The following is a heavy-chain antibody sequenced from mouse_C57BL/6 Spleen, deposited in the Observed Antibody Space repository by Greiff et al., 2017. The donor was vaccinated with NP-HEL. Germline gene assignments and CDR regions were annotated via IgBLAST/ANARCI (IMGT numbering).Heavy chain of an antibody. V-gene: IGHV1-39*01. J-gene: IGHJ1*03. CDR3: ARGGYYGSRGAYFDV. D-gene: IGHD1-1*01. CDR1: GYSFTDYN. Sequence: LVESGASVKISCKASGYSFTDYNMNWVKQSNGKSLEWIGVINPNYGTTSYNQKFKGKATLTVDQSSSTAYMQLNSLTSEDSAVYYCARGGYYGSRGAYFDVWGTGTTVTVSS. CDR2: INPNYGTT.